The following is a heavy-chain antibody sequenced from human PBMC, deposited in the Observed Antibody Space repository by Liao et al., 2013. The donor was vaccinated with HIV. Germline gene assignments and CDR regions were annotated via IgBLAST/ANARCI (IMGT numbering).Heavy chain of an antibody. J-gene: IGHJ3*02. V-gene: IGHV4-59*10. CDR2: VFTSGST. Sequence: QVQLQQWGAGLLKPSETLSLTCAVYGGSFSGYYWSWVRQPTGKGLEWIGRVFTSGSTNYNPSLKSRVTISVDTSKNQFSLKLSSVTAADTAIYFCARGRDAFDIWGQGTMVTVSS. CDR1: GGSFSGYY. CDR3: ARGRDAFDI.